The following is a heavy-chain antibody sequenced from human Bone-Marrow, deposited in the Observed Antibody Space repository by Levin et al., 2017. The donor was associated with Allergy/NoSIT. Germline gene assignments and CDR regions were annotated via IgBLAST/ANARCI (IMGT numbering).Heavy chain of an antibody. CDR1: GSSFSGYT. Sequence: SQTLSLTCAVSGSSFSGYTWSWIRQSPGMGLEWIGEISHRGRTNYNPSLKSRVTISLDTSKNQFSLRLTSVTAADAAMYSCAREATRGWFDPWGQGTLVTVSS. CDR3: AREATRGWFDP. CDR2: ISHRGRT. J-gene: IGHJ5*02. V-gene: IGHV4-34*01.